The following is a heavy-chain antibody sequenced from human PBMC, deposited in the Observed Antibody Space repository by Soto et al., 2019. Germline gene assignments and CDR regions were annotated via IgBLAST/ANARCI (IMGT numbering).Heavy chain of an antibody. CDR3: ARDRPYYDSSVYWSGALDI. D-gene: IGHD3-22*01. CDR1: GYTFTSYG. Sequence: ASVKVSCKASGYTFTSYGISWVRQAPGQGREWMGWISAYNGNTNYAQKLQGRVTMTTDTSTSTAYMELRSLRSDDTAVYYCARDRPYYDSSVYWSGALDIWGQGTMVTVSS. V-gene: IGHV1-18*01. CDR2: ISAYNGNT. J-gene: IGHJ3*02.